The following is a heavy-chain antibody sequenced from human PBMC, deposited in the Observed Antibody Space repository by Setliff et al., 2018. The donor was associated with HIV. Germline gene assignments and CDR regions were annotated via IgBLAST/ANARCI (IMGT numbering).Heavy chain of an antibody. D-gene: IGHD2-15*01. V-gene: IGHV4-4*07. CDR2: IYSSGKT. CDR1: NVSINSYY. CDR3: ARDPYCSGDGCFRYYQH. Sequence: PSETLSLTCTVSNVSINSYYWSWIRQPPGRALEWVGRIYSSGKTNYNPSLKSRLKMSIDTSKNQFSLMLNSVTAADTAVYFCARDPYCSGDGCFRYYQHWGRGTLVTVPS. J-gene: IGHJ1*01.